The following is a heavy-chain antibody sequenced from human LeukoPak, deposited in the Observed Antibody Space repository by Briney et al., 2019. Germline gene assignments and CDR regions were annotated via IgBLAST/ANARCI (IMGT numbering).Heavy chain of an antibody. J-gene: IGHJ4*02. V-gene: IGHV4-38-2*01. Sequence: SETLSLTCAVCGYSISRGYYWGGIRQPPGKGLEWIGSIFHSGSTYYYPSLKSRVTISVDTSRNQFSLKLSSLPAADTAVYYCAPKFACSGCSCSDRTVDYWGQGTLVTVSS. CDR3: APKFACSGCSCSDRTVDY. D-gene: IGHD2-15*01. CDR2: IFHSGST. CDR1: GYSISRGYY.